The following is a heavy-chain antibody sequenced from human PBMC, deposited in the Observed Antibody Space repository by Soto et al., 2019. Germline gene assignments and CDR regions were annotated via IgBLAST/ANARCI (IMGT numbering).Heavy chain of an antibody. V-gene: IGHV1-58*01. CDR3: AADLSAGSYLNYYYYGMDV. CDR2: IVVGSGNT. D-gene: IGHD1-26*01. J-gene: IGHJ6*02. CDR1: GFTFTSSA. Sequence: SVKVSCKASGFTFTSSAVQWVRQARGQRLDWIGWIVVGSGNTNYAQKFQERVTITRDMSTSTAYMELSSLRSEDTAVYYCAADLSAGSYLNYYYYGMDVWGQGTTVTVSS.